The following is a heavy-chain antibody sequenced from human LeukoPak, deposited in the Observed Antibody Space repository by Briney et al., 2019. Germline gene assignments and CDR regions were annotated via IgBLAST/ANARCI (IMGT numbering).Heavy chain of an antibody. V-gene: IGHV4-59*01. CDR1: GDSINSNY. CDR2: IYYGGST. J-gene: IGHJ5*02. D-gene: IGHD1-26*01. Sequence: SETLSLTCSVSGDSINSNYWSWMRQPPGKGLEWIGYIYYGGSTNYNPSLKSRVSMSVDTSKNQFSLKLSSVTAADTAVYYCARDRELVGATPPNWFDPWGQGTLVTVSS. CDR3: ARDRELVGATPPNWFDP.